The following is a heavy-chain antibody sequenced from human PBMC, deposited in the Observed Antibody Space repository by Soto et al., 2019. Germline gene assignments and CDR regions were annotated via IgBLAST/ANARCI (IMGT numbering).Heavy chain of an antibody. CDR1: GGSIRSGDSY. CDR2: IYYSGST. CDR3: ARTHYSDRSGTDY. Sequence: SETLSLTCTVSGGSIRSGDSYWSWMRQPPGKGLEWIGYIYYSGSTYYNPSLKSRVTISLDTSKNQFSLNLSSVTAADTAVYYCARTHYSDRSGTDYWGQGTLVTVSS. V-gene: IGHV4-30-4*01. J-gene: IGHJ4*02. D-gene: IGHD3-22*01.